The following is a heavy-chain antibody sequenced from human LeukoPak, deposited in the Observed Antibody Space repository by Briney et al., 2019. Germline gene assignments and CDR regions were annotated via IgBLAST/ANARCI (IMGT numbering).Heavy chain of an antibody. D-gene: IGHD3-10*01. CDR3: ARATSGTYYYFDS. CDR2: FYISGST. Sequence: TSETLSLTCTVSGGSISSYYWSWIRQPAGKGLEWIGRFYISGSTNYNPSLKSRVTMSVDTSKNQFSLKLSSVTAADTALYYCARATSGTYYYFDSWGRGTLVSVSS. J-gene: IGHJ4*02. CDR1: GGSISSYY. V-gene: IGHV4-4*07.